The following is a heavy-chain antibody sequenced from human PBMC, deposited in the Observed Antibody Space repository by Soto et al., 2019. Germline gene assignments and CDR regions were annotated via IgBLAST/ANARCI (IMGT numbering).Heavy chain of an antibody. J-gene: IGHJ4*02. CDR1: GFTFSRVS. CDR2: ISSGSSDT. V-gene: IGHV3-21*02. CDR3: ARVAY. Sequence: EVQLVESGGGLVKPGESLRLSCEASGFTFSRVSMNWFRQVPGKGLEWVASISSGSSDTWYADSVKGRFIISRDNAQNSLFVQMNTLRPEDTAMYYCARVAYWGPGTQVTVSS.